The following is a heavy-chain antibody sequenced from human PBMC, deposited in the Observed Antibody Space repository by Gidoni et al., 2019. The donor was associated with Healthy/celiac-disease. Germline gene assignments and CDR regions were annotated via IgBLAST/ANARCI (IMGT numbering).Heavy chain of an antibody. D-gene: IGHD2-2*01. CDR1: GVTFSRYS. CDR2: ISYDGSNK. V-gene: IGHV3-30-3*01. Sequence: QVQLVESGGGVVQPGRSLRLSCAASGVTFSRYSMHWVRQAPGKGLEWVAVISYDGSNKYYADSVKGRFTISRDNSKNTLYLQMNSLRAEDTAVYYCATQATRVPADFYYYYGMDVWGQGTTVTVSS. J-gene: IGHJ6*02. CDR3: ATQATRVPADFYYYYGMDV.